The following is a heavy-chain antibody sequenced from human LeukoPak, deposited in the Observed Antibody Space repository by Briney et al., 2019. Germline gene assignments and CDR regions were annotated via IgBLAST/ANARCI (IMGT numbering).Heavy chain of an antibody. D-gene: IGHD3-10*02. V-gene: IGHV1-2*02. CDR1: EYTFTGYF. J-gene: IGHJ2*01. CDR2: INPNSGGT. Sequence: ASVKVSCKASEYTFTGYFMHWVRQAPGQGLEWMGWINPNSGGTHYAPKFQGRVTMTRDTSISTAYMELSRLRSDDTAVYYCARGPYVPFPNWYFDLWGRGTLVTVSS. CDR3: ARGPYVPFPNWYFDL.